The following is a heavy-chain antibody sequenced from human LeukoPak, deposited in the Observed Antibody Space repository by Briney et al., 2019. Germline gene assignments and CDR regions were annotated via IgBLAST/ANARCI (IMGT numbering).Heavy chain of an antibody. J-gene: IGHJ4*02. Sequence: GGSLRLSCAASGFTFSSSAMSWVRQAPGKGLEWVSGISNSGTNTYYADSVKGRFTISRDNSKNTLYLQMNSLRAEDTAVYYCAKRRVSGSSSNFDYWGQGTLVTASS. V-gene: IGHV3-23*01. CDR1: GFTFSSSA. D-gene: IGHD6-6*01. CDR2: ISNSGTNT. CDR3: AKRRVSGSSSNFDY.